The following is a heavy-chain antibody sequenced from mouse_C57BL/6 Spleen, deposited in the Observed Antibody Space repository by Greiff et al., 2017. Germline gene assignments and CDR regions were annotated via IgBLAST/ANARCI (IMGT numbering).Heavy chain of an antibody. Sequence: DVMLVESGEGLVKPGGSLKLSCAASGFTFSSYAMSWVRQTPEKRLEWVAYISSGGDYIYYADTVKGRFTISRDNARNTLYLQMSSLKSEDTAMYYCTRAPHYYDYDGCAYWGQGTLVTVSA. CDR3: TRAPHYYDYDGCAY. J-gene: IGHJ3*01. CDR2: ISSGGDYI. CDR1: GFTFSSYA. D-gene: IGHD2-4*01. V-gene: IGHV5-9-1*02.